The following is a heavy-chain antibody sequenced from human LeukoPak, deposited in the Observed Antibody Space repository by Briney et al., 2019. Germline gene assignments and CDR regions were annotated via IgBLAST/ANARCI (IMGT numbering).Heavy chain of an antibody. Sequence: GGSLRLSCVASGFTFNDYAMHWVRQAPGKGLEWVSFITGNGAGTYYADSVKGRFIISRDNSKNSLSLQMNSLRTEDTALYYCAKDRDTSGWDHWGQGTLVTVSP. CDR1: GFTFNDYA. V-gene: IGHV3-43*02. CDR2: ITGNGAGT. J-gene: IGHJ4*02. CDR3: AKDRDTSGWDH. D-gene: IGHD6-19*01.